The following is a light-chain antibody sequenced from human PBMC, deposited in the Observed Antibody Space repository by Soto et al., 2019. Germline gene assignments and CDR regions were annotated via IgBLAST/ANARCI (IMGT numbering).Light chain of an antibody. V-gene: IGKV3-20*01. CDR2: GAS. CDR3: QQYGSSPTT. J-gene: IGKJ1*01. CDR1: QSVTSSY. Sequence: MVLTQSPGTLFVSRGERARLSGGASQSVTSSYLAWWQQKPCQAPRLXIYGASSRATGIPDRFSGSGSGTDFTLTISRLEPEDFAVYFCQQYGSSPTTFGQGTKVDIK.